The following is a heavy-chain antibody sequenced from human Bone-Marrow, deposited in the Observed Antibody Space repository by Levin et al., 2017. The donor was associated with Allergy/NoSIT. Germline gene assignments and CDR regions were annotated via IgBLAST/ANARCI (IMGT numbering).Heavy chain of an antibody. CDR2: MYSSGSP. D-gene: IGHD1-1*01. Sequence: SETLSLTCSVSGDSVSSYYWSWIRQIPGRGLEWIAYMYSSGSPSYSPSLKTRVTISVDTSNNQISLKLSSVTAADTAVYYCATCAGDNCRGPLGYYGMDVWGQGTTVTVSS. J-gene: IGHJ6*02. CDR3: ATCAGDNCRGPLGYYGMDV. CDR1: GDSVSSYY. V-gene: IGHV4-59*08.